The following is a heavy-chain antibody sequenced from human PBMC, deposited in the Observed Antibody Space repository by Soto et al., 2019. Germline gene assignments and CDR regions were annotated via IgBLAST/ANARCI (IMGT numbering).Heavy chain of an antibody. Sequence: PGGSLRLSCAASGFTFSSYGMHWVRQAPGKGLEWVAVIWYDGSNKYYADSVKGRFTISRDDSRNTLYLQMNSLRAEDTAVYYCARDTWSMDVWGQGTTVTVSS. CDR2: IWYDGSNK. CDR1: GFTFSSYG. CDR3: ARDTWSMDV. D-gene: IGHD1-1*01. V-gene: IGHV3-33*01. J-gene: IGHJ6*02.